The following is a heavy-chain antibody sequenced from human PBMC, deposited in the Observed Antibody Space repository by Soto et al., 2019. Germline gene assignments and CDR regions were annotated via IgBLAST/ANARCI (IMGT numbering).Heavy chain of an antibody. CDR1: GYTLTELS. Sequence: ASVKVSCKVSGYTLTELSMHWVRQAPGKGLEWMGGFDPEDGETIYAQKFQGRVTMTEDTSTDTAYMELSSLRSEDTAVYYCASVVRCPKKCYFDYWGQGTLVTVSS. CDR3: ASVVRCPKKCYFDY. V-gene: IGHV1-24*01. J-gene: IGHJ4*02. CDR2: FDPEDGET. D-gene: IGHD3-3*01.